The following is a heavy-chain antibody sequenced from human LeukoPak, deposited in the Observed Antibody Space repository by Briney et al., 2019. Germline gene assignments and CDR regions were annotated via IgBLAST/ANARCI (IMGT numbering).Heavy chain of an antibody. Sequence: PGGSLRLSCAASGFTFSDYYMSWIRHAPGKGLEWVSYISSSGSTIYYADSVKGRFTISRDNAKNSLYLQMNSLRAEDTAVYYCARERSRLVVAAYVDDYWGQGTLVTVSS. D-gene: IGHD2-15*01. V-gene: IGHV3-11*01. CDR1: GFTFSDYY. CDR2: ISSSGSTI. J-gene: IGHJ4*02. CDR3: ARERSRLVVAAYVDDY.